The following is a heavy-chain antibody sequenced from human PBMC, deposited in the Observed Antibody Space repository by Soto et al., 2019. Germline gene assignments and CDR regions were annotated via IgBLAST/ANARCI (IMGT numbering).Heavy chain of an antibody. D-gene: IGHD3-3*01. V-gene: IGHV3-30*04. J-gene: IGHJ4*02. CDR2: ISYDGSNK. Sequence: GGSLRLSCAASGFTFSSYAMHWVRQAPGKGLEWVAVISYDGSNKYYADSVKGRFTISRDNSKNTLYLQMNSLRAEDTAVYYCARDFSGPIDYWGQGTLVTVSS. CDR1: GFTFSSYA. CDR3: ARDFSGPIDY.